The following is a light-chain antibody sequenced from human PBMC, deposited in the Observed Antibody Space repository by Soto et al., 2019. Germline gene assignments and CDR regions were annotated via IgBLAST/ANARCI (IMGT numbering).Light chain of an antibody. CDR3: QQYGSSWT. CDR1: QSVSSN. V-gene: IGKV3-15*01. CDR2: GAS. Sequence: EIVMTQSPATLSVSSGERATLSCRASQSVSSNLAWYQQKPGQAPRLLIYGASTRATGIPARFSGSGSGTEFTLTISSLQSEDFAVYYCQQYGSSWTFGQGTKVDIK. J-gene: IGKJ1*01.